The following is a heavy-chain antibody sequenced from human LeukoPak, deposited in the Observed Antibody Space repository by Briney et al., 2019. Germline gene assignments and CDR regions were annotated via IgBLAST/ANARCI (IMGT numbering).Heavy chain of an antibody. CDR3: ARLPRAGSSAWSLYS. CDR2: IYYIGST. V-gene: IGHV4-39*01. Sequence: SETLSLTCTVSGGSISSSSYYWVWIRQPPGKGLEWIGNIYYIGSTDYNPSLKSRVTISVDTSKNQLSLKLNSVTAADTAVYYCARLPRAGSSAWSLYSWGQGTLVTVSS. D-gene: IGHD6-19*01. J-gene: IGHJ4*02. CDR1: GGSISSSSYY.